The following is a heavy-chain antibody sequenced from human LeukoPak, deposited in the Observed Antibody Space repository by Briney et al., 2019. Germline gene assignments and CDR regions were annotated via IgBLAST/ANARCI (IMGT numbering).Heavy chain of an antibody. J-gene: IGHJ4*02. V-gene: IGHV4-30-4*07. CDR2: IYYRGST. D-gene: IGHD6-19*01. CDR3: ARHRYSSGWYYLSYFDY. CDR1: GGSISSGGYS. Sequence: PSETLSLTCAVSGGSISSGGYSWSWIRQPPGKGLECIGFIYYRGSTYYNPSLKSRVTISVDTSKNQSSLKLSSVTAADTAVYYCARHRYSSGWYYLSYFDYWGQGTLVTVSS.